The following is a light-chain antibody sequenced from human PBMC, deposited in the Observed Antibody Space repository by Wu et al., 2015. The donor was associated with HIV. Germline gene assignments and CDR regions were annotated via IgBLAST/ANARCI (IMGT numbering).Light chain of an antibody. V-gene: IGKV1-13*02. CDR3: QQLNSYPRYT. CDR2: AAS. CDR1: QGVGTD. Sequence: AMQLTQSPSTLSASVGDSVTITCRASQGVGTDLAWYQHKPGSSPKLLIYAASELESGVPSRFSGSGSGTDFTLTISRLQPEDFATYYCQQLNSYPRYTFGQGTKLEIK. J-gene: IGKJ2*01.